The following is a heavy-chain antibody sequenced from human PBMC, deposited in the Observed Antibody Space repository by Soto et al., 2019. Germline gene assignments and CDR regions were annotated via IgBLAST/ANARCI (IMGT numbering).Heavy chain of an antibody. CDR2: INHSGST. D-gene: IGHD2-2*01. CDR3: ARGLYCSSTSCYPTGYYYYLDV. Sequence: ASETLSLTCAVYGGSFSGYYWSWIRQPPGKGLEWIGEINHSGSTNYNPSLKSRVTISVDTSKNQFSLKLSSVTAADTAVYYCARGLYCSSTSCYPTGYYYYLDVWGKGTTVTVSS. J-gene: IGHJ6*03. V-gene: IGHV4-34*01. CDR1: GGSFSGYY.